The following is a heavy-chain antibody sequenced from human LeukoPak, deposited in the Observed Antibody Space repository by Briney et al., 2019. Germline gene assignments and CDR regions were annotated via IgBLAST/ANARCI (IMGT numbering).Heavy chain of an antibody. Sequence: PSETLSLTCTVSGGSISSGDYYWRWIRQPPGKGLEWIGYIYYSGSTYYNPSLESRVTISVDTSKNQFSLKLSSVTAADTAVYYCARVVFPFGVVIITPGTFDYWGQGTLVTVSS. CDR2: IYYSGST. J-gene: IGHJ4*02. CDR3: ARVVFPFGVVIITPGTFDY. V-gene: IGHV4-30-4*08. CDR1: GGSISSGDYY. D-gene: IGHD3-3*01.